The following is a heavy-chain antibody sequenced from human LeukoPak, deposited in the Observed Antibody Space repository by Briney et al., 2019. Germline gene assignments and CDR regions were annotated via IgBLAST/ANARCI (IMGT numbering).Heavy chain of an antibody. CDR2: IYYSGSP. Sequence: SETLSLTCTVSGGSISSSSYYWGWIRQPPGKGLEWIGSIYYSGSPYYNPSLKSRVTISVDTSKNQFSLKVNSVTAADTAVYYCARGAVTGYDYWGQGTLVTVSS. V-gene: IGHV4-39*07. J-gene: IGHJ4*02. CDR3: ARGAVTGYDY. CDR1: GGSISSSSYY. D-gene: IGHD4-17*01.